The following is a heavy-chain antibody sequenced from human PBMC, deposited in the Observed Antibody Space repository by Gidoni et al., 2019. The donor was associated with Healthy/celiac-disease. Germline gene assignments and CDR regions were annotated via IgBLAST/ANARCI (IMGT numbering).Heavy chain of an antibody. CDR1: GGSIRSSRYY. CDR2: IYYSGST. J-gene: IGHJ1*01. D-gene: IGHD3-3*01. V-gene: IGHV4-39*01. Sequence: QLQLQESGPGLVKPSETLSLTCTVSGGSIRSSRYYWGWIRQPPGKGLEWIGSIYYSGSTYYNPSLKSRVTISVDTSKNQFSLKLSSVTAADTAVYYCASSPLLYDFWSGYYNAEYFQHWGQGTLVTVSS. CDR3: ASSPLLYDFWSGYYNAEYFQH.